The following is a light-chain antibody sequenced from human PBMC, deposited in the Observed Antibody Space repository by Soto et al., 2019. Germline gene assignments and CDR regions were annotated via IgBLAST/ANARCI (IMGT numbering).Light chain of an antibody. CDR2: HTS. Sequence: EIVMTQSPATLSVSPGDSATLSCRASPSISDNVAWYQQRPDLAPRLLIYHTSTRATGVPARFSGSGSGTEFSLTISSLQSDDSAVYYCQRYDNWPLTFGGGTKVELK. V-gene: IGKV3-15*01. CDR3: QRYDNWPLT. J-gene: IGKJ4*01. CDR1: PSISDN.